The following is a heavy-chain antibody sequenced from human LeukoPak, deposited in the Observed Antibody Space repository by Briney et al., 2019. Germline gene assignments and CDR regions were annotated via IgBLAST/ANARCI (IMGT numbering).Heavy chain of an antibody. J-gene: IGHJ4*02. CDR2: ISSDGSST. D-gene: IGHD6-6*01. CDR3: ARDQRVTGRPDIDY. V-gene: IGHV3-74*03. Sequence: PGGSLRLSCAASGFTFRNHWMHWVRQTPGKGLVWVSRISSDGSSTTYADSVKGRFTISRGNAKNTLYLQMNNLRAEDTAMYYCARDQRVTGRPDIDYWGQGTLVIVPS. CDR1: GFTFRNHW.